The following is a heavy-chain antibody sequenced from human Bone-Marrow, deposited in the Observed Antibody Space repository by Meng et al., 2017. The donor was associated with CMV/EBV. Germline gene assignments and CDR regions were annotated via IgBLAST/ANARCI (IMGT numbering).Heavy chain of an antibody. Sequence: GESLKISCAASGFTFSSYWMHWVRQAPGKGLVWVSRINSDGSSTSYADSVKGRFTISRDNAKNSLYLQMNSLRAEDTAVYYCARVTIWQLLRYYYYGMDVWGQGPTVTIYS. D-gene: IGHD2-15*01. CDR3: ARVTIWQLLRYYYYGMDV. CDR2: INSDGSST. V-gene: IGHV3-74*01. CDR1: GFTFSSYW. J-gene: IGHJ6*02.